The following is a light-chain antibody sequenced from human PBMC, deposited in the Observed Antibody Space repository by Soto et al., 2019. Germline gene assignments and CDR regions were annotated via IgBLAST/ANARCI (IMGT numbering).Light chain of an antibody. CDR3: QQSYSTPLIT. CDR2: ATS. Sequence: DIQMTQSPSSLSASLGDRVTITCQVSRTIDNYLNWYQQKPGSAPELLVYATSSLQSGVPSRFTGGGSGTHSTLTISGLQPEDFATYFCQQSYSTPLITFGQGTRLEIK. V-gene: IGKV1-39*01. CDR1: RTIDNY. J-gene: IGKJ5*01.